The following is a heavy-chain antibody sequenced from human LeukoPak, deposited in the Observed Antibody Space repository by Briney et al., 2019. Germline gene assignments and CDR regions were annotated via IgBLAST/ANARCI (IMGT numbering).Heavy chain of an antibody. V-gene: IGHV1-69*05. J-gene: IGHJ5*02. CDR2: IIPIFGTA. D-gene: IGHD4-11*01. Sequence: GASVKVSCKASGGTFSSYAISWVRRAPGQGLEWMGGIIPIFGTANYAQKFQGRVTITTDESTSTAYMELSSLRSEDTAVYYCARDHARGSRATTVFWSNWFDPWGQGTLVTVSS. CDR3: ARDHARGSRATTVFWSNWFDP. CDR1: GGTFSSYA.